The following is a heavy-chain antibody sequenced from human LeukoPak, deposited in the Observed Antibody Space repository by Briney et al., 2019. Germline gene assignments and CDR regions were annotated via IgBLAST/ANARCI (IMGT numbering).Heavy chain of an antibody. J-gene: IGHJ5*02. D-gene: IGHD5-24*01. CDR2: ISYDGSNK. Sequence: GGSLRLSCAASGFTFSSYGMHWVRQAPGKGLEWVAVISYDGSNKYYADSVKGRFTISRDNSKNTLYLQMNSLRAEDTAVYYCAKAIGYTGFDPWGQGTLVTVSS. V-gene: IGHV3-30*18. CDR3: AKAIGYTGFDP. CDR1: GFTFSSYG.